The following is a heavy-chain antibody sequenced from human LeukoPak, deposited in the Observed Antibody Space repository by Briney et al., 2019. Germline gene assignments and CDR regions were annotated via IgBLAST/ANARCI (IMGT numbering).Heavy chain of an antibody. V-gene: IGHV4-4*02. CDR2: ISLAGQT. CDR1: GGSISGTNW. Sequence: PSGTLSLTYGVSGGSISGTNWWSWVRQPPGQGLEWIGEISLAGQTNCNPSLNGRVTMSLDKSSNQLSLHLTSVTAADTATYFCSRESGPFCPFGYWGQGTLVTVSS. D-gene: IGHD1-26*01. J-gene: IGHJ4*02. CDR3: SRESGPFCPFGY.